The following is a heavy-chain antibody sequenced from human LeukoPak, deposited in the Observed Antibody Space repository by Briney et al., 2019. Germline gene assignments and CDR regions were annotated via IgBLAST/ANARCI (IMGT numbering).Heavy chain of an antibody. V-gene: IGHV4-39*07. CDR3: ARDEGYDSSGYYYFDAFDI. CDR2: IYYSGST. Sequence: SETLSLTCTVSGGSISSSSYYWGWLRQPPGKGLEWIGSIYYSGSTYYNPSLKSRVTISVDTSKNQFSLKLSSVTAADTAVYYCARDEGYDSSGYYYFDAFDIWGQGTMVTVSS. D-gene: IGHD3-22*01. J-gene: IGHJ3*02. CDR1: GGSISSSSYY.